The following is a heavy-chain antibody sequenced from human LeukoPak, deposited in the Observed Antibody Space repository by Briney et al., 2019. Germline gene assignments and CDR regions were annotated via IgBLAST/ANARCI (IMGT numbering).Heavy chain of an antibody. CDR2: ISAYNTNT. D-gene: IGHD5-18*01. Sequence: AASVKVSCKASGYTFTNYGISWVRQAPGQGLEWMGWISAYNTNTNYAQKLQGRVTMATDTSTSTPYMELRSLRSDDTAVYYCARDIGYRSGSYYFDYWGQGILITVSS. CDR3: ARDIGYRSGSYYFDY. CDR1: GYTFTNYG. V-gene: IGHV1-18*01. J-gene: IGHJ4*02.